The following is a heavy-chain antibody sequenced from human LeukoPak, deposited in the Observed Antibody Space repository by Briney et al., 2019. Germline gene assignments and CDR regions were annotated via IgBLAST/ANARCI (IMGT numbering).Heavy chain of an antibody. Sequence: SETLSLTCTVYAGSISSYYWGWIRQRQGKGRECIGYIYYSGSTNYNPSLKSRVTISVDTSKNQFNLKLSSVTAADTAVYYCARDLWCGTADAFDIWGQGTMVTVSS. D-gene: IGHD4/OR15-4a*01. J-gene: IGHJ3*02. CDR3: ARDLWCGTADAFDI. CDR2: IYYSGST. CDR1: AGSISSYY. V-gene: IGHV4-59*01.